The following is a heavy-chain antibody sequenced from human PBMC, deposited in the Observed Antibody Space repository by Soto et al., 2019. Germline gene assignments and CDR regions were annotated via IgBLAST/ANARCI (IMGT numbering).Heavy chain of an antibody. CDR2: ISGRGGST. CDR3: AKDEAPRSDVGAFGI. CDR1: GFTFSSYA. Sequence: EVQLLESGGGLVQPGGSLRLSCAASGFTFSSYAMNWVRQARGKGLEWVSGISGRGGSTYYADSVKGRVTISRDNPKNTLYLQMNSLRAEVRAVDYCAKDEAPRSDVGAFGIWGQGTKVTVSS. J-gene: IGHJ3*02. V-gene: IGHV3-23*01. D-gene: IGHD3-16*01.